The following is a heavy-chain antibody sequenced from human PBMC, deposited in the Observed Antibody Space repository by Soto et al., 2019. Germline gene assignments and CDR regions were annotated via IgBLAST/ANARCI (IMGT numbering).Heavy chain of an antibody. CDR1: GGSISSSYY. CDR2: IYYSGST. Sequence: QLQLQESGPGLVKPSETLSLTCTVSGGSISSSYYWGWIRQPPGKGLEWIGSIYYSGSTNYNPSLKSRVIISVDTSKNQFSLKRSSVTAADTAVYYCARRSPAAGTNWFDPWGQGILVTVSS. D-gene: IGHD6-13*01. CDR3: ARRSPAAGTNWFDP. J-gene: IGHJ5*02. V-gene: IGHV4-39*01.